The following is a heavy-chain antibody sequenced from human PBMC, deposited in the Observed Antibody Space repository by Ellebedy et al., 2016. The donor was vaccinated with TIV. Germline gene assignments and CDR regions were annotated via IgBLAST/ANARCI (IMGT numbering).Heavy chain of an antibody. CDR2: IKEDGSEK. V-gene: IGHV3-7*03. Sequence: PGGSLRLSCAASGFTFSSHWMSGVRQAPGKGLEWVANIKEDGSEKYYVDSVKGRFTISRDNAKNSLYLQMNSLRAEDTAVYYCARRQGAVYWGQGTLVTVSA. J-gene: IGHJ4*02. CDR1: GFTFSSHW. CDR3: ARRQGAVY.